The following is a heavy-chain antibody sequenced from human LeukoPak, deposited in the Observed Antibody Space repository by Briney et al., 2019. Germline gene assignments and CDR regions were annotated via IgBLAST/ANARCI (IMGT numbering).Heavy chain of an antibody. Sequence: PGRSLRLSCAASGFTFSSYNMNWVRQAPGKGLGWVSSISSSSSYIYYADSVKGRFTISRDNAKNSLYLQMNSLRAEDTAVYYCARDSGSTSNLFDYWGQGTLVTVSS. D-gene: IGHD6-6*01. CDR1: GFTFSSYN. CDR2: ISSSSSYI. J-gene: IGHJ4*02. CDR3: ARDSGSTSNLFDY. V-gene: IGHV3-21*01.